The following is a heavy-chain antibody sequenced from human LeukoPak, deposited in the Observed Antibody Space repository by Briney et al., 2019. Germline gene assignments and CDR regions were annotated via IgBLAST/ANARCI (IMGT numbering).Heavy chain of an antibody. CDR2: ISAYNGNT. CDR1: GYTFTSYG. D-gene: IGHD3-3*01. V-gene: IGHV1-18*01. CDR3: ARGYDFWSGYGGSNYYYYYMDV. Sequence: ASVKVSCKASGYTFTSYGISWVRQAPGQGLEWMGWISAYNGNTNYAQKLQGRVTMTTDTSTSTAYMELRSLRPDDTAVYYCARGYDFWSGYGGSNYYYYYMDVWGKGTTVTVSS. J-gene: IGHJ6*03.